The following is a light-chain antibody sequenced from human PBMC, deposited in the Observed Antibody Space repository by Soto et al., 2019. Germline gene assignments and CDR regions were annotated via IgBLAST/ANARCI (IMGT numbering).Light chain of an antibody. CDR1: QNIGVY. V-gene: IGKV1-39*01. J-gene: IGKJ3*01. Sequence: DIQMTQSPSSLSASVGDRVTITCRASQNIGVYLNWYQKKPGKAPKLLIHAASSLHSGVPSTFSGSGSGTDFTLTISCLQSEDFATYYCQQYYSFPFTFGPGTKVDIK. CDR2: AAS. CDR3: QQYYSFPFT.